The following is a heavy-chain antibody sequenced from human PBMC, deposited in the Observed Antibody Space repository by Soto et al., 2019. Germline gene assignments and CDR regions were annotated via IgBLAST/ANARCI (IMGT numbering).Heavy chain of an antibody. CDR3: ARLERGYSGYDNWYFDL. CDR2: IYYSGST. Sequence: PSETLSLTCTVSGGSISSSSYYWGWIRQPPGKGLEWIGSIYYSGSTYYNPSLKSRVTISVDTSKNQFSLKLSSVTAADTAVYYCARLERGYSGYDNWYFDLWGRGTLVTVSS. CDR1: GGSISSSSYY. D-gene: IGHD5-12*01. J-gene: IGHJ2*01. V-gene: IGHV4-39*01.